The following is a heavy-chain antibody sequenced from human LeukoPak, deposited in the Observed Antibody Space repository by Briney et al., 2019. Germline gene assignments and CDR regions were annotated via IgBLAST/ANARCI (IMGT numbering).Heavy chain of an antibody. CDR3: ARLRGSYLDY. J-gene: IGHJ4*02. CDR1: GGSISSYY. CDR2: IYYSGSP. Sequence: SETLSLTCTVSGGSISSYYWSWIRQPPGKGLEWIGYIYYSGSPNYNPSLKSRVTISVDTSKNQFSLKLSSVTAADTAVYYCARLRGSYLDYWGQGTLVTVSS. V-gene: IGHV4-59*01. D-gene: IGHD3-10*01.